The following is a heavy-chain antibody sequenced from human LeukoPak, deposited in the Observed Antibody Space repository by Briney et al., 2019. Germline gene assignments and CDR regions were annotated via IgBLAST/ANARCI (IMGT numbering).Heavy chain of an antibody. V-gene: IGHV4-31*03. CDR3: ARGPYYYYYMDV. J-gene: IGHJ6*03. CDR1: GGSIGSGGYY. Sequence: SETLSLTCTVSGGSIGSGGYYWSWIRQHPGKGLEWIGYIYYSGSTYYNPSLKSRVTISVDTSKNQFSLKLSSVTAADTDVYYCARGPYYYYYMDVWGKGTTVTVSS. CDR2: IYYSGST.